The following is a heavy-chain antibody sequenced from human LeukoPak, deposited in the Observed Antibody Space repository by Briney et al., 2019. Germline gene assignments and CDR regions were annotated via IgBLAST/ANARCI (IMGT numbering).Heavy chain of an antibody. V-gene: IGHV4-30-4*01. CDR1: GGSISSGDYY. J-gene: IGHJ3*02. CDR3: ARRARYSSSWPDAFDI. D-gene: IGHD6-13*01. Sequence: SETLSLTYTVSGGSISSGDYYWSWIRQPPGKGLEWIGYIYYSGSTYYNPSLKSRVTIPVDTSKNQFSLRLSSVTAADTAVYYCARRARYSSSWPDAFDIWGQGTMVTVSS. CDR2: IYYSGST.